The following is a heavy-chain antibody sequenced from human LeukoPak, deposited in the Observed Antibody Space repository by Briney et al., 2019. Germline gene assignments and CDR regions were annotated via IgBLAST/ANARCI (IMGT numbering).Heavy chain of an antibody. CDR1: GFSVSDAW. CDR3: ASYTSYTLGYYYYYYAMDV. CDR2: IYSEADGGTT. D-gene: IGHD3-16*01. J-gene: IGHJ6*02. Sequence: GGSLRLSCAAPGFSVSDAWMGWVRRAPGKGLEWIGRIYSEADGGTTDYAAPVEGRFTISRADSENTLYLQMNSLKTEDTAVYYCASYTSYTLGYYYYYYAMDVWGQGTTVTVSS. V-gene: IGHV3-15*01.